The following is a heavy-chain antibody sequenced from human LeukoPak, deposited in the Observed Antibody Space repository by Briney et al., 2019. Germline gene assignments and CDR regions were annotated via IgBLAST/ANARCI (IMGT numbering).Heavy chain of an antibody. CDR3: ARGTDFDY. D-gene: IGHD1-14*01. Sequence: GGSLRLSCAASGFTFSSYEMNWVRQAPGKGLGWVSYISSSGSTTYSADSVKGRFTISRDNAKNSLYLQMNSLRAEDTAVYYCARGTDFDYWGQGTLVTVSS. V-gene: IGHV3-48*03. J-gene: IGHJ4*02. CDR2: ISSSGSTT. CDR1: GFTFSSYE.